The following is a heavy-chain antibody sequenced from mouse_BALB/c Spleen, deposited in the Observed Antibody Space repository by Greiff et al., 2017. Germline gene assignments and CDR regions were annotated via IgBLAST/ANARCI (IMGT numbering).Heavy chain of an antibody. J-gene: IGHJ2*01. CDR2: ISSGGSYT. CDR3: ARPHYYGSQYYFDY. V-gene: IGHV5-9-3*01. CDR1: GFTFSSYA. D-gene: IGHD1-1*01. Sequence: EVKLVESGGGLVKPGGSLKLSCAASGFTFSSYAMSWVRQTPEKRLEWVATISSGGSYTYYPDSVKGRFTISRDNAKNTLYLQMSSLKSEDTAMYYCARPHYYGSQYYFDYWGQGTTLTVSS.